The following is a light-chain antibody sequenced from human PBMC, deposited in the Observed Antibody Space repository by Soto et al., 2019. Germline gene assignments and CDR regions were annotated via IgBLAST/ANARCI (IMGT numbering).Light chain of an antibody. J-gene: IGLJ1*01. CDR1: SSDVGGYNY. CDR3: SSYTSSSTLGV. Sequence: QSALTQPASVSGSPGQSITISWTGTSSDVGGYNYVSWYQQHPGKAPKLMIYEVSNRPSGVSNRFSGSKSGNTASLTISGLQAEDEADYYCSSYTSSSTLGVFGTGTKVTVL. V-gene: IGLV2-14*01. CDR2: EVS.